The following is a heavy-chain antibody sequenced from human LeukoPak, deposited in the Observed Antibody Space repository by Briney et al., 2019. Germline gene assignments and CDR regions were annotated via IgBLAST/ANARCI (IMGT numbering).Heavy chain of an antibody. CDR3: ARGWSVAGNYYLDY. CDR1: GFTFDDYG. V-gene: IGHV3-20*04. CDR2: INWNGGST. J-gene: IGHJ4*02. D-gene: IGHD6-19*01. Sequence: GGSLRLSCAASGFTFDDYGMSWARQAPGKGLEWVSGINWNGGSTGYADSVKGRFTISRDNAKNSLYLQMNSLRAEDTALYYCARGWSVAGNYYLDYWGQGTLVTVSS.